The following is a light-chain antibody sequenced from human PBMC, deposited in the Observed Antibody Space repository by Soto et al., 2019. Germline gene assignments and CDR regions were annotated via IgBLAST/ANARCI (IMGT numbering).Light chain of an antibody. CDR1: QSVSSN. CDR3: QQYNNWPPERT. J-gene: IGKJ1*01. V-gene: IGKV3-15*01. CDR2: GAS. Sequence: EMVMTQSPATLSVSPGERATLSCRASQSVSSNLAWYQQTPGQAPRLLIYGASTRATGIPARFSGSGSGTEFTLTISSLQSEDFAVYYCQQYNNWPPERTFGQGTKVDI.